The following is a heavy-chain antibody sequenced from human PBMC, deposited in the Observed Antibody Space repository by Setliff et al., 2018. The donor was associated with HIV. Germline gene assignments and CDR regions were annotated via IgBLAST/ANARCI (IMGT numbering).Heavy chain of an antibody. CDR2: IYHSGST. V-gene: IGHV4-4*02. Sequence: KASETLSLTCAVSGGSISSDNWWSWVRQPPGKGLEWIGEIYHSGSTNYNPSLKSRVTISVDKSKNQFSLKLSSVTAADTAVYYCARDPVWFGELSWFDPWGQGTLVTVSS. D-gene: IGHD3-10*01. CDR1: GGSISSDNW. J-gene: IGHJ5*02. CDR3: ARDPVWFGELSWFDP.